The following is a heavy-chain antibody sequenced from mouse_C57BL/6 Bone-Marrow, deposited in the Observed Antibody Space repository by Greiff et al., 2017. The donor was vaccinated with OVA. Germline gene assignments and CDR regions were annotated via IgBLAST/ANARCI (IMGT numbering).Heavy chain of an antibody. D-gene: IGHD1-1*01. Sequence: VQLVESGPELVKPGASVKISCKASGYAFSSSWMNWVKQRPGKGLEWIGRIYPGDGDTNYNGKLKGKATLTADKSSSTAYMQLSSLTSEDSAVYFCAEGYGSSYGAYWGQGTLVTVSA. CDR3: AEGYGSSYGAY. CDR2: IYPGDGDT. J-gene: IGHJ3*01. V-gene: IGHV1-82*01. CDR1: GYAFSSSW.